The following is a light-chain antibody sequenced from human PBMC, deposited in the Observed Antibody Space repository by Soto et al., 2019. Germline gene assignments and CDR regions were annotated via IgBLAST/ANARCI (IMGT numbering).Light chain of an antibody. V-gene: IGKV4-1*01. CDR2: WAA. CDR1: QSVLYSSNNKNY. CDR3: QQYYSEYT. J-gene: IGKJ2*01. Sequence: DIVMTQSPDSLAVSLGESATINCKSSQSVLYSSNNKNYLAWYQQKPGQPPKLLIYWAATRESGVPDRFSGSGSGTDFTLTISSLQAEDVAVYYCQQYYSEYTFGQGTKLEIK.